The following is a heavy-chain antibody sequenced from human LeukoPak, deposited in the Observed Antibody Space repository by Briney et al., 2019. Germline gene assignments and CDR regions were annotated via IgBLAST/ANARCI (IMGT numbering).Heavy chain of an antibody. CDR2: IYSGGST. CDR1: GFTVSTNY. J-gene: IGHJ4*02. CDR3: AREDSGSYYEFDY. Sequence: GGSLRLSCAASGFTVSTNYMSWVRQAPGKGLEWVSVIYSGGSTYYADSVKGRFTISRDNSKNTLYLQVNSLRAEDTAVYYCAREDSGSYYEFDYWGQGTLVTVSS. V-gene: IGHV3-53*01. D-gene: IGHD1-26*01.